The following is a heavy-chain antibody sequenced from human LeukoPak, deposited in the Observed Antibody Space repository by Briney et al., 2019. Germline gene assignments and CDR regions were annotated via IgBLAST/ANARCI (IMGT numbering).Heavy chain of an antibody. CDR1: AFIFSGHW. CDR2: IKPKTDGETT. J-gene: IGHJ4*02. Sequence: PGGSLRLSCEGSAFIFSGHWMNWVRQAPGKGLEWVGRIKPKTDGETTEYAAPVKDRFSISRDDSKSMMYLQMNSLKTEDTAVYYCITPLPYSAQGGQGTLVTVSS. CDR3: ITPLPYSAQ. V-gene: IGHV3-15*07. D-gene: IGHD2-21*01.